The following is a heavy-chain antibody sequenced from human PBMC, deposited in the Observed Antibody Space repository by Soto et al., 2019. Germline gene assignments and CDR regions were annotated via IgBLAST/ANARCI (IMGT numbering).Heavy chain of an antibody. CDR1: GDSITTTNW. Sequence: QVQLQESGPGLVKSSGTLSLACAVSGDSITTTNWWTWVRQSPGKGLEWIGVIYSSGSTNYNPSLVSRVTMSVDESTNQFSLKLTSLTVADTAVYFCARAPGGVVGTSIVSSFFDSWGQGTLVTVSS. CDR2: IYSSGST. V-gene: IGHV4-4*02. J-gene: IGHJ5*01. D-gene: IGHD2-21*02. CDR3: ARAPGGVVGTSIVSSFFDS.